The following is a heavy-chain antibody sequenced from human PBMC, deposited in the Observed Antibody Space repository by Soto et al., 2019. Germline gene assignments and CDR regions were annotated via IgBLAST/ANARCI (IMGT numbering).Heavy chain of an antibody. CDR1: GFTFSSYA. V-gene: IGHV3-23*01. Sequence: EVQLLESGGGLVQPGGSLRLSCAASGFTFSSYAMCWVRQAPGKGLECVPAISGGGETTYYADSVKGRFTISRDNSKATRYLQMNSLRAEDTAVYYCAFNSGSGSYYFDYCGQGTLVTVSS. CDR2: ISGGGETT. J-gene: IGHJ4*02. D-gene: IGHD3-10*01. CDR3: AFNSGSGSYYFDY.